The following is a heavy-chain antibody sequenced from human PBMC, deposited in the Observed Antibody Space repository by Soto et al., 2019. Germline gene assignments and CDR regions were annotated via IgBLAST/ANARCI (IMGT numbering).Heavy chain of an antibody. V-gene: IGHV4-31*03. CDR2: IYHSGMT. CDR1: GGSISTGGYY. CDR3: ATVRWELHDAFDI. J-gene: IGHJ3*02. Sequence: QVQLQESGPGLVKPSQTLSLTCTVSGGSISTGGYYWSWIRQHPGRGLEWIGYIYHSGMTFSNPSLQSRVAISTDTSENQFSLKLSSVTAADTAVYYCATVRWELHDAFDIWGHGTMVSVSS. D-gene: IGHD4-17*01.